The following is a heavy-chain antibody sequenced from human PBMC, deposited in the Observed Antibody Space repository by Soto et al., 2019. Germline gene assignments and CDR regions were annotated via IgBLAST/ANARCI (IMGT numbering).Heavy chain of an antibody. CDR1: GGSFSGYY. CDR3: ARLPFDRSSWTNPRYFDY. D-gene: IGHD6-13*01. V-gene: IGHV4-34*01. Sequence: QVQLQQWGAGLLKPAETLSLTCAVYGGSFSGYYWTWIRQPPGKGLEWIGEINQSGFTNYNPSLESRVTMSVDTSRNQFSLRLSSVTAADTAVYFCARLPFDRSSWTNPRYFDYWGQGTLVTVSS. J-gene: IGHJ4*02. CDR2: INQSGFT.